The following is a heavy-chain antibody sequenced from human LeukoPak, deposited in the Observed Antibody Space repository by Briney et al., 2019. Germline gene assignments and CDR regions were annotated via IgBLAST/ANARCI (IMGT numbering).Heavy chain of an antibody. Sequence: PSETLSLTCSVSGGSISSNYWSWIRRPPGKGLEWIGYISNRGSTNYNPSLESRVTISVDTSKNQFSLKLRSVTAADTAVYYCARVKRAAVAEYYYYYGLDVWGQGTTVTVSS. CDR2: ISNRGST. J-gene: IGHJ6*02. CDR1: GGSISSNY. CDR3: ARVKRAAVAEYYYYYGLDV. D-gene: IGHD6-19*01. V-gene: IGHV4-59*01.